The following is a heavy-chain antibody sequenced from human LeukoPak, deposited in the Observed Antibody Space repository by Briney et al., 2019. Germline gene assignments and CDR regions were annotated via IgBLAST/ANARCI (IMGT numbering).Heavy chain of an antibody. V-gene: IGHV3-23*01. CDR2: ISGSGGST. CDR1: GFTFSSYG. Sequence: GGSLRLSCAASGFTFSSYGMSWVRQAPGKGLEGCSAISGSGGSTYYADSVKGRFTISRDNSKNTLYLQMNSLSAEDTAVYYCAKGPRSIMITFGGVIVKRAFDYWGQGTLVTVSS. D-gene: IGHD3-16*02. CDR3: AKGPRSIMITFGGVIVKRAFDY. J-gene: IGHJ4*02.